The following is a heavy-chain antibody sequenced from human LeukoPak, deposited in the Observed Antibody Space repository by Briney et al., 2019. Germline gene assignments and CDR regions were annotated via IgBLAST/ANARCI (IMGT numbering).Heavy chain of an antibody. CDR3: AKDPPSMVRGVIIDY. J-gene: IGHJ4*02. CDR2: ISSSSSYI. Sequence: PGGSLRLSCAASGFTFSSYSMNWVRQAPGKGLEWVSSISSSSSYIYYADSVKGRFTISRDNAKNSLYLQMNSLRAEDTAVYYCAKDPPSMVRGVIIDYWGQGTLVTVSS. D-gene: IGHD3-10*01. V-gene: IGHV3-21*04. CDR1: GFTFSSYS.